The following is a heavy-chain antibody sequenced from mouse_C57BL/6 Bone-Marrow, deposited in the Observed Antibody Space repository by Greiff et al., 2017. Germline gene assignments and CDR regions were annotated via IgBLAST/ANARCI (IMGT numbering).Heavy chain of an antibody. J-gene: IGHJ4*01. CDR3: ARSRAYDYAMDY. D-gene: IGHD2-3*01. CDR1: GFNIKDYY. V-gene: IGHV14-2*01. CDR2: IDPEDGET. Sequence: VQLKQSGAELVKPGASVKLSCTASGFNIKDYYMHWVKQRTEQGLEWIGRIDPEDGETKYAPQFQGKATITADTSSNTAYLPLISLTSEDTDVYYCARSRAYDYAMDYWGQGTSVTVSS.